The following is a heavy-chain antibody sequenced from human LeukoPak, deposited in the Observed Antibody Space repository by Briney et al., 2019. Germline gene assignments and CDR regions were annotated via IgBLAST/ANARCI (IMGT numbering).Heavy chain of an antibody. CDR3: ATIVATIQNYYYYMDV. J-gene: IGHJ6*03. CDR1: GGSISSSSYY. Sequence: PSETLSLTCTVSGGSISSSSYYWGWIRQPPGKGLEWIGSIYYSGSTYYNPSLKSRVTISVDTSKNQFTLKLSSVTAADTAVYYCATIVATIQNYYYYMDVWGKGTTVTVSS. D-gene: IGHD5-12*01. CDR2: IYYSGST. V-gene: IGHV4-39*06.